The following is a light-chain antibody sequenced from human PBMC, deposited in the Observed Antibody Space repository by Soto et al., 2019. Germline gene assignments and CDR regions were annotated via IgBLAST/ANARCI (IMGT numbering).Light chain of an antibody. Sequence: QSALTQPASVSGSPGQSITISCTGTSRDVGGYNYVSWHQQHPGKAPKVMIYDVSKRPSGVPDRFSGSKSGNTASLTISGLQAEDEADYYCCSYAGSYTWVFGTGTKLTVL. J-gene: IGLJ1*01. CDR3: CSYAGSYTWV. V-gene: IGLV2-11*01. CDR2: DVS. CDR1: SRDVGGYNY.